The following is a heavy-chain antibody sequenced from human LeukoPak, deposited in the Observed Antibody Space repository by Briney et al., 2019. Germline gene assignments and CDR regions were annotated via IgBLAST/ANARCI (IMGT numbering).Heavy chain of an antibody. CDR1: GYTFTGYY. D-gene: IGHD3-10*01. V-gene: IGHV1-2*02. Sequence: ASVKVSCKASGYTFTGYYMHWVRQAPGQGLEWMGWINPNSGGTNYAQKFQGRVTMTRDTSISTAYMELSRLRSDDTAVYYCARALLRRITMVRGVIITAGYWGQGTLVTVSS. CDR3: ARALLRRITMVRGVIITAGY. J-gene: IGHJ4*02. CDR2: INPNSGGT.